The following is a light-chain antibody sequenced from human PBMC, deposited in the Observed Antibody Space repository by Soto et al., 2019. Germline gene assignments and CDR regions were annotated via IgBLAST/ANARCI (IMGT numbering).Light chain of an antibody. CDR2: TSG. Sequence: IQMTQSPSSLPASVGDRVTITCRASQRITTYLNWYQQKPGEAPKLLISTSGTLQRGVPSRFSGSGSGTDFTLTITALRPEDFATYYCEQTYSTPYTVGQGTKLEIK. J-gene: IGKJ2*01. V-gene: IGKV1-39*01. CDR1: QRITTY. CDR3: EQTYSTPYT.